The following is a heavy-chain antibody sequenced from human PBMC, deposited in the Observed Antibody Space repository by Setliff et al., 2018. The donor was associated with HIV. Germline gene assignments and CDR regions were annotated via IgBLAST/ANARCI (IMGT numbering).Heavy chain of an antibody. D-gene: IGHD5-12*01. CDR2: IAKTGST. Sequence: SETLSLTCTVSGVSITNGTFYWNWIRQPAGKGLEWIGRIAKTGSTNYNPSLKSRLTISMDTSKNQFSLKLNSVTAADTAVYYCARDFKRYNSPCRFDPWGQGTLVTVSS. CDR1: GVSITNGTFY. J-gene: IGHJ5*02. CDR3: ARDFKRYNSPCRFDP. V-gene: IGHV4-61*02.